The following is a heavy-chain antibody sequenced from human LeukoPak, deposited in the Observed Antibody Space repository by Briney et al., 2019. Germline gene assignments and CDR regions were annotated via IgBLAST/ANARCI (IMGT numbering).Heavy chain of an antibody. V-gene: IGHV1-46*01. J-gene: IGHJ4*02. Sequence: GASVKVSCKVSGGTFSDYAVTWVRQAPGQGLEWMGIINPSGGSTSYAQKFQGRVTMTRDTSTSTVYMELSSLRSEDTAVYYCARDGGSYSWGQGTLVTVSS. CDR3: ARDGGSYS. D-gene: IGHD1-26*01. CDR1: GGTFSDYA. CDR2: INPSGGST.